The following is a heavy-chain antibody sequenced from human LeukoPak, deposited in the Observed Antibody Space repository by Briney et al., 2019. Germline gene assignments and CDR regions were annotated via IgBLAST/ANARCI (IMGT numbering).Heavy chain of an antibody. D-gene: IGHD6-6*01. CDR2: INHSGST. J-gene: IGHJ6*03. Sequence: SETLSLTCAVYGGSFSGYYWSWIRQPPGKGLEWIGEINHSGSTNYNPPLKSRVTISVDTSKNQFSLKLSSVTAADTAVYYCARGKTYSSSRTYYMDVWGKGTTVTVSS. CDR1: GGSFSGYY. V-gene: IGHV4-34*01. CDR3: ARGKTYSSSRTYYMDV.